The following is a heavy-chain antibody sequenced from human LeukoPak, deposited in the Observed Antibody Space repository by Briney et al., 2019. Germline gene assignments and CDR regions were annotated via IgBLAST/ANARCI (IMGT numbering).Heavy chain of an antibody. CDR2: IYYSGST. V-gene: IGHV4-59*01. CDR1: GGSISSYY. CDR3: TLLQRGAVGY. D-gene: IGHD1-26*01. J-gene: IGHJ4*02. Sequence: PSETLSLTCTVSGGSISSYYWSWIRQPAGKGLGWIGYIYYSGSTNYNPSLKSRVTISVDTSKNQFSLKLSSVTAADTAVYYCTLLQRGAVGYWGQGTLVTVSS.